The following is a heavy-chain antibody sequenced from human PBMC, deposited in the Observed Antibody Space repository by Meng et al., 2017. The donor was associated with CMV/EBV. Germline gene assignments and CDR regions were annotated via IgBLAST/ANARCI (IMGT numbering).Heavy chain of an antibody. CDR1: GYTFTGYY. CDR2: INPNSGGT. D-gene: IGHD3-10*01. V-gene: IGHV1-2*02. J-gene: IGHJ4*02. Sequence: ASVKVSCKASGYTFTGYYMHWVRQARGQGLEGMGWINPNSGGTNYAQKCQGRVTMTRDTSISTAYMELSRLRSDDTAVYYCARGLLWFGELYFDYWGQGTLVTVSS. CDR3: ARGLLWFGELYFDY.